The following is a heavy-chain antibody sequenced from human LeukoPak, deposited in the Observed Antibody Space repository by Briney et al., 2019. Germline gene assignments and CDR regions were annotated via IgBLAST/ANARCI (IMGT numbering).Heavy chain of an antibody. CDR3: ARDLRCSSTSCSSYMDV. V-gene: IGHV3-30-3*01. CDR1: GFTFSSYA. CDR2: ISYDGSNK. J-gene: IGHJ6*03. D-gene: IGHD2-2*01. Sequence: GRSLRLSCAASGFTFSSYAMHWVRQAPGKGLEWVAVISYDGSNKYYADSVKGRFTISRDNSKNTLYLQMNSLIAEDTAVYYCARDLRCSSTSCSSYMDVWGKGTTVTVSS.